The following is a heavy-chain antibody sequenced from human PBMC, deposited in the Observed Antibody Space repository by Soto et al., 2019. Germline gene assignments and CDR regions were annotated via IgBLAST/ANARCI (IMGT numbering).Heavy chain of an antibody. J-gene: IGHJ5*02. CDR1: GGSISSGGYY. CDR2: IYYSGST. D-gene: IGHD2-15*01. CDR3: ARDGGATPQSYNWFDP. V-gene: IGHV4-31*03. Sequence: QVQLQESGPGLVKPSQTLSLTCTVSGGSISSGGYYWSWIRQHPGKGLEWIGYIYYSGSTYYNPSLKSRVTISVDTSKNQFSRKLSSVTAADTAVYYCARDGGATPQSYNWFDPWGQGTLVTVSS.